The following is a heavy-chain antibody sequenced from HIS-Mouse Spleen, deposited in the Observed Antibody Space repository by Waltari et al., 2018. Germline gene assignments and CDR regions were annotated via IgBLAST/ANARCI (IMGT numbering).Heavy chain of an antibody. V-gene: IGHV2-70*15. D-gene: IGHD6-19*01. CDR3: ARIAEGYTSGWYAFDY. J-gene: IGHJ4*02. CDR2: IDWDDDK. CDR1: GFSLSTSGMC. Sequence: QVTLRESGPALVKPTQTLTLTCTFSGFSLSTSGMCVSWIRPPPGKALEWLARIDWDDDKYYSTSLKTRLTISKDTSKNQVVLTMTNMDPVDTATYYCARIAEGYTSGWYAFDYWGQGKLVTVSS.